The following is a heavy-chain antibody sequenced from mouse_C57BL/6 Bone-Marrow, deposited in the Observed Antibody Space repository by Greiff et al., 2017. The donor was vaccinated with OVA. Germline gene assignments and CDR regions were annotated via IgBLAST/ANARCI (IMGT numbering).Heavy chain of an antibody. CDR2: IDPSDSYT. J-gene: IGHJ2*01. CDR3: AIGDSVDFDY. CDR1: GYTFTSYW. Sequence: QVQLQQPGAELVMPGASVKLSCKASGYTFTSYWMHWVKQRPGQGLEWIGEIDPSDSYTNYNQKFKGKSTLTVDKSSSTAYMQLSSLTSEDSAVYYCAIGDSVDFDYWGQGTTLTVSS. D-gene: IGHD1-1*01. V-gene: IGHV1-69*01.